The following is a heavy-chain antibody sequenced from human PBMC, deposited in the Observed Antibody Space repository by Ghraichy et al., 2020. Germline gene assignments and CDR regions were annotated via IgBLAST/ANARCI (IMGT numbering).Heavy chain of an antibody. CDR2: IYSGGST. J-gene: IGHJ4*02. CDR1: GFTVSSNY. CDR3: ARGGGEAYSSSWSNFDY. V-gene: IGHV3-53*01. D-gene: IGHD6-13*01. Sequence: GGSLRLSCAASGFTVSSNYMSWVRQAPGKGLEWVSVIYSGGSTYYADSVKGRFTISRDNSKNTLYLQMNSLRAEDTAVYYCARGGGEAYSSSWSNFDYWGQGTLVTVSS.